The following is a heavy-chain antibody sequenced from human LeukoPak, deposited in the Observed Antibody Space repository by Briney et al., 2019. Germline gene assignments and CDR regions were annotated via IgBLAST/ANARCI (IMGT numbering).Heavy chain of an antibody. Sequence: GASVKVSCKASGYTFTSYGISWVRQAPGQGLEWMGWISAYNGNTNYAQKLQGRVTMTTDTSTSTAYMELRSLRSDDTAVYYCARGTWEQQLVPGPDNWFDPWGQGTLVTVSS. J-gene: IGHJ5*02. V-gene: IGHV1-18*01. D-gene: IGHD6-13*01. CDR3: ARGTWEQQLVPGPDNWFDP. CDR1: GYTFTSYG. CDR2: ISAYNGNT.